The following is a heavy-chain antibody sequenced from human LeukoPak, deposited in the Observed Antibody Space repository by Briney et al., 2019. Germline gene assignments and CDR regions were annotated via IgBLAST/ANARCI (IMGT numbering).Heavy chain of an antibody. CDR2: IWYEGSNK. V-gene: IGHV3-33*06. D-gene: IGHD6-6*01. Sequence: PGGSLRLSCAASGFTFRSYGMHWARQARGKGRVGVAVIWYEGSNKYYADSVKGRFTISRDNSKNTLYLQMNSLRAEDTAVYYCAKDLYSSSSYWGQGTLVTVSS. CDR3: AKDLYSSSSY. CDR1: GFTFRSYG. J-gene: IGHJ4*02.